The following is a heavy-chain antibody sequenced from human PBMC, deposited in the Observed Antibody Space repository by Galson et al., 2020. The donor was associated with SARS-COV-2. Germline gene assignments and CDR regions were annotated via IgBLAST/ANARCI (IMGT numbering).Heavy chain of an antibody. D-gene: IGHD6-13*01. CDR2: IVSNDEN. CDR1: GFSLSNPKMG. V-gene: IGHV2-26*01. CDR3: VRNRYSSSWYRRWFDI. Sequence: SGPTLVKPTETLTLTCTVSGFSLSNPKMGVSWIRQPPGKALEWLAHIVSNDENSYNTSLKSRLTISKDTSRGQVVLTMTNMDPADTATYYCVRNRYSSSWYRRWFDIWGQGTLVTVTS. J-gene: IGHJ5*02.